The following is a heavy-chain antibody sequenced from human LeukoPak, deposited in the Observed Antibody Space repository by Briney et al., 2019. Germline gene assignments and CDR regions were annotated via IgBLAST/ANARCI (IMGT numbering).Heavy chain of an antibody. J-gene: IGHJ4*02. CDR1: GFTFSSYA. Sequence: AGGSLRLSCAASGFTFSSYAMHWVRQAPGKGLEYVSAISSNGGSTYYADSVKGRFTISRDNSKNTLYLQMNSLRAEDTAVYYCAKLHRRNEYDFWSGYEFDYWGQGTLVTVSS. CDR3: AKLHRRNEYDFWSGYEFDY. V-gene: IGHV3-64*04. CDR2: ISSNGGST. D-gene: IGHD3-3*01.